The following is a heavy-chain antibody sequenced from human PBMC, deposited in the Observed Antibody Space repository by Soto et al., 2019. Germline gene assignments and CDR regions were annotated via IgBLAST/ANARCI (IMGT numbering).Heavy chain of an antibody. CDR3: ARVSSRGIYYYYYMDV. CDR1: GYTFTSYA. V-gene: IGHV1-3*01. CDR2: INAGNGNT. J-gene: IGHJ6*03. Sequence: ASVKVSCKASGYTFTSYAMHWVRQAPGQRLEWMGWINAGNGNTKYSQKFQGRVTITRDTSASTAYMELSSLRSEDTAVYYCARVSSRGIYYYYYMDVWGKGTTVTVSS. D-gene: IGHD3-16*01.